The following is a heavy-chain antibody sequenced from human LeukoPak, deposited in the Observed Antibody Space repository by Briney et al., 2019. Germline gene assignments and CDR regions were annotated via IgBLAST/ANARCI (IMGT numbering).Heavy chain of an antibody. CDR1: GGSIGSFY. J-gene: IGHJ6*03. D-gene: IGHD5-18*01. V-gene: IGHV4-59*01. CDR3: ARTTEGGYSYGYFYYYYMDV. CDR2: IYYSGST. Sequence: SETLSLTCTVSGGSIGSFYWNWIRQPPGKGLEWIGYIYYSGSTNYKSSLKSRVTISVDTSKNQFSLKLSSVTAADTAVYYCARTTEGGYSYGYFYYYYMDVWGKGTTVTISS.